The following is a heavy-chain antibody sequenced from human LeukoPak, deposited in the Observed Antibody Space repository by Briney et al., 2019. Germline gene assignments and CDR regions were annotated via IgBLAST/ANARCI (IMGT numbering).Heavy chain of an antibody. CDR3: AKVSGHHDAFDI. D-gene: IGHD3-10*01. Sequence: PGRSLRLSCAASGFTFSSYGMHWVRQAPGKGLEWVAVISYDGSNKYYADSVKGRFTISRDNSKNTLYLQMNSLRAEDTAVYYCAKVSGHHDAFDIWGQGTMVTVSS. CDR1: GFTFSSYG. V-gene: IGHV3-30*18. J-gene: IGHJ3*02. CDR2: ISYDGSNK.